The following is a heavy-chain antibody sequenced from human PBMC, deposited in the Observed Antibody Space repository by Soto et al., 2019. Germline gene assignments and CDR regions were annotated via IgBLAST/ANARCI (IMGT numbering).Heavy chain of an antibody. Sequence: PGGSLRLSCAASGFTFSNAWMNWVRQAPGKGLEWVGRIKSKTDGGTTDYAAPVKGRFTISRDDSKNTLYLQMNSLKTEDTATYYCARMIFGRNVYYFDYWGRGTLVTVS. CDR3: ARMIFGRNVYYFDY. V-gene: IGHV3-15*07. CDR1: GFTFSNAW. CDR2: IKSKTDGGTT. J-gene: IGHJ4*02. D-gene: IGHD3-3*01.